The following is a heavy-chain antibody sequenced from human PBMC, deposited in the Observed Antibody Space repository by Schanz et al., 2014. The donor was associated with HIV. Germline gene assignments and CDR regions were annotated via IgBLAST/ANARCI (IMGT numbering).Heavy chain of an antibody. V-gene: IGHV3-33*06. CDR2: IWYDGTNK. Sequence: QVQLVESGGRVVQPGRSLRLSCAASGFTFSSYGMHWVRQAPGKGLEWVAVIWYDGTNKYYADSVKGRFTISRDNSKNTVYLQMDSLRAEDTAVYYCEKDLLSRYCSGGSCYSSYWGQGTLVTVSS. CDR3: EKDLLSRYCSGGSCYSSY. D-gene: IGHD2-15*01. J-gene: IGHJ4*02. CDR1: GFTFSSYG.